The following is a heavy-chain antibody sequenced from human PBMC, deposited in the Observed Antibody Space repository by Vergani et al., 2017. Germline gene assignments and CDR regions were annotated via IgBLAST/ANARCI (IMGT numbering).Heavy chain of an antibody. D-gene: IGHD2-8*01. Sequence: QVQLQESGPGLVKPSETLSLTCTVPGGSISSYYWSWIRQPPGKGLEWIGYIYYSGCNNYNPSLKSRGTISVDTTKNQFSLKLSSVTAAGTAVYYCARQGGRVCTSGVCYMGYLDKKNSIYYYYGMDVWGQGTTVTVSS. J-gene: IGHJ6*02. CDR1: GGSISSYY. V-gene: IGHV4-59*01. CDR3: ARQGGRVCTSGVCYMGYLDKKNSIYYYYGMDV. CDR2: IYYSGCN.